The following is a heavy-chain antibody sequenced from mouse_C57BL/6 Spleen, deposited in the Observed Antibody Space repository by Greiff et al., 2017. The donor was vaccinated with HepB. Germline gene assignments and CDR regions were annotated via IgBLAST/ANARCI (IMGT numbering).Heavy chain of an antibody. CDR1: GYTFTNYW. J-gene: IGHJ1*03. Sequence: VMLVESGAELVRPGTSVKMSCKASGYTFTNYWIGWAKQRPGHGLEWIGDIYPGGGYTNYNEKFKGKATLTADKSSSTAYMQFSSLTSEDSAIYYCARRYGNSHWYFDVWGTGTTVTVSS. CDR2: IYPGGGYT. D-gene: IGHD2-1*01. V-gene: IGHV1-63*01. CDR3: ARRYGNSHWYFDV.